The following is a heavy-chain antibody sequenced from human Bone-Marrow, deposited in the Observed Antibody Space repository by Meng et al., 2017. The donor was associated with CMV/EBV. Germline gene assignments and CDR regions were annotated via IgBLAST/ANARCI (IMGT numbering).Heavy chain of an antibody. V-gene: IGHV4-34*01. CDR3: ARSNWNYVRAFDI. CDR2: INHSGST. Sequence: SETLSLTCAVYGGSFSGYYWSWIRQPPGKGLEWIGEINHSGSTNYNPSLKSRVTISVDTSKNQSSLKLSSVTAADTAVYYCARSNWNYVRAFDIWGQGTMVTVSS. D-gene: IGHD1-7*01. J-gene: IGHJ3*02. CDR1: GGSFSGYY.